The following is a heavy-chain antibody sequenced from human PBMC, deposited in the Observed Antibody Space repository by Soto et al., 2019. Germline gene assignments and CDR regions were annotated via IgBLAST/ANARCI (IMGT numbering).Heavy chain of an antibody. Sequence: ASVKVSCKASGYTFTSYAMYWVRQAPGQRLEWMGWINAGNGNTKYSQKFQGRVTITRDTSASTAYMELSSLRSEDTAVYYCARDRIPAYDILTGYYNELDYWGQGTLVTVSS. CDR2: INAGNGNT. CDR3: ARDRIPAYDILTGYYNELDY. D-gene: IGHD3-9*01. CDR1: GYTFTSYA. V-gene: IGHV1-3*01. J-gene: IGHJ4*02.